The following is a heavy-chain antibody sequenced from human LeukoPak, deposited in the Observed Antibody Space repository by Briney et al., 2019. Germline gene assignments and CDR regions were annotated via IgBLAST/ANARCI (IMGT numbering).Heavy chain of an antibody. V-gene: IGHV3-53*05. CDR1: GFTVSSNY. J-gene: IGHJ6*02. Sequence: PGGSLRLSCAASGFTVSSNYMSWVRQAPGKGLEWVSVIYSGGSTYYADSVKGRFTISRDNSKNTLYLQMNSLRAEDTAVYYCAGVAGYYYYYGMDVWGQGTTVTVSS. CDR3: AGVAGYYYYYGMDV. D-gene: IGHD6-19*01. CDR2: IYSGGST.